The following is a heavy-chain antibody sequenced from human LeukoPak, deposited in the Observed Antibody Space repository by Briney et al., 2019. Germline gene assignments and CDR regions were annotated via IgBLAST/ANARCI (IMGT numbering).Heavy chain of an antibody. D-gene: IGHD6-13*01. CDR3: ARVFRQHDAFDI. CDR1: GGSISSYY. V-gene: IGHV4-59*12. J-gene: IGHJ3*02. CDR2: IYYSGST. Sequence: SETLSLICTVSGGSISSYYWSWIRQPPGKGLEWIGYIYYSGSTNYNPSLKSRVTISVDTSKNQFSLKLSSVTAADTAVYYCARVFRQHDAFDIWGQGTMVTVSS.